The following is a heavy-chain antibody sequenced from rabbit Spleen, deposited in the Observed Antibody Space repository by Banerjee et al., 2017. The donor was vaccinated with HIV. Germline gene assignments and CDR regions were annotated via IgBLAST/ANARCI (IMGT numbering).Heavy chain of an antibody. J-gene: IGHJ3*01. V-gene: IGHV1S7*01. CDR3: ARAIVPWLGLTRLDL. D-gene: IGHD4-1*01. Sequence: QLTETGGGLVKPGGSLTLSCKASGIAFTKYYISWVRQAPGKGLEWIGIIYAAKGSTDYASWVNGRFTISSDNAQSTVDLKMTSLTAADTATYFCARAIVPWLGLTRLDLWGPGTLVTVS. CDR2: IYAAKGST. CDR1: GIAFTKYY.